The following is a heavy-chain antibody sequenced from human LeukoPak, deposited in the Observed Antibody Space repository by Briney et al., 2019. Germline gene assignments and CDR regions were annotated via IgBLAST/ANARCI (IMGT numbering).Heavy chain of an antibody. V-gene: IGHV6-1*01. CDR2: TYYRSEWYN. CDR3: ARGGYYGSGSFYSTQTSVFDY. D-gene: IGHD3-10*01. CDR1: GDSVSSNSAA. Sequence: SQTLSLTCDISGDSVSSNSAAWNWIRQSPSRGLEWLGRTYYRSEWYNDYSVSVKSRITINPDTSKNQFSLQLNSVTPEDTAVYYCARGGYYGSGSFYSTQTSVFDYWGQGTLVTVSP. J-gene: IGHJ4*02.